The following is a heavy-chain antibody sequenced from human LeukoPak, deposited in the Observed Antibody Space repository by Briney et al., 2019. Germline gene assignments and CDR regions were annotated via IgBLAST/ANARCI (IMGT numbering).Heavy chain of an antibody. CDR3: ARVGDYSNVNYYYMDV. J-gene: IGHJ6*03. CDR2: ITNSGSTI. Sequence: GGSLRLSCAASGFTFSDYYMSWIRQAPGKGLEWVSYITNSGSTIYYADSVKGRFTISRDNAKNSLYLQMNSLRAEDTAVYYCARVGDYSNVNYYYMDVWGKGTTVTVSS. CDR1: GFTFSDYY. D-gene: IGHD4-11*01. V-gene: IGHV3-11*04.